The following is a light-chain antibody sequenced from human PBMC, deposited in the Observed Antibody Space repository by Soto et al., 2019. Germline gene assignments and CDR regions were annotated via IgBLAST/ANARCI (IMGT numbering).Light chain of an antibody. CDR3: QQYGSSPT. CDR1: QSVSSSY. V-gene: IGKV3-20*01. J-gene: IGKJ4*01. Sequence: EIVLTQSPGTLSLSPGERATLSCRASQSVSSSYLAWYQQKPGQAPRLLIYGASSRATGIPDRFSGSGSGTDVTLTISRLEAEDFAVYYCQQYGSSPTFGGGTKVEIK. CDR2: GAS.